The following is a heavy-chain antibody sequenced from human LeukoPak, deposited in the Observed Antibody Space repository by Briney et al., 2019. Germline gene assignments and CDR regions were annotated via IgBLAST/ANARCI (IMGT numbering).Heavy chain of an antibody. CDR1: GFTFSSSA. D-gene: IGHD6-13*01. CDR3: ARGVGSWYEERGFDY. V-gene: IGHV3-23*01. Sequence: PGGSLRLSCAASGFTFSSSAMSWVRQAPGKGLEWVSGIRGSDGSTYFADSVKGRFTMSRDNSKNSLYLQMNSLRAEDTAVYYCARGVGSWYEERGFDYWGQGTLVTVSS. J-gene: IGHJ4*02. CDR2: IRGSDGST.